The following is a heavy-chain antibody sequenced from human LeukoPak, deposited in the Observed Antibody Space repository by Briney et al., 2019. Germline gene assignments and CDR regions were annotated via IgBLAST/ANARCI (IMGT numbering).Heavy chain of an antibody. CDR2: IYSGGTT. CDR3: AKEYDVLPGHYFDY. Sequence: GGSLRLSCAASGFSVSSNYMTWVRQAPGKGLEWVSVIYSGGTTYYADSVKGRFTISRDNSKNTLYLQMNSLRVEDTAVYYCAKEYDVLPGHYFDYWGQGTLVTVSS. V-gene: IGHV3-53*01. J-gene: IGHJ4*02. CDR1: GFSVSSNY. D-gene: IGHD3-9*01.